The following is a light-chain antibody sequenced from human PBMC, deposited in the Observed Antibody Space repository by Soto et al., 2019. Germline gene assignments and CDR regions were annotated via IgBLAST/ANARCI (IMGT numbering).Light chain of an antibody. CDR2: GAS. CDR3: QQYNNWQGT. Sequence: EIVMTQSPATLSVSPGERATLSCRASQSVSSNLAWYQQKPGQAPRLLIYGASTRATGIPARFSGSGSWTEFTLTISSLQSEDFAVYYCQQYNNWQGTFGQGNKVEIK. V-gene: IGKV3-15*01. J-gene: IGKJ1*01. CDR1: QSVSSN.